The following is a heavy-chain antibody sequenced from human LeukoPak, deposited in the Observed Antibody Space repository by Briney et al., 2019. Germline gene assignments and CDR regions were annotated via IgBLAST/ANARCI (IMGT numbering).Heavy chain of an antibody. V-gene: IGHV3-33*01. D-gene: IGHD4-17*01. Sequence: PGGSLRLSCAASGFTFSSYGMHWVRQAPGKGLEWGAVIWYDGSNKYYADSVKGRFTISRDNSKNTLYLQMNSLRAEDTAVYYCARGPSTVTSRFDYWGQGTLVTVSS. J-gene: IGHJ4*02. CDR1: GFTFSSYG. CDR3: ARGPSTVTSRFDY. CDR2: IWYDGSNK.